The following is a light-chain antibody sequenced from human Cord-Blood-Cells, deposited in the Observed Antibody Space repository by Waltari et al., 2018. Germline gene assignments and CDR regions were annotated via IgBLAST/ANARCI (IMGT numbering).Light chain of an antibody. CDR2: RNN. CDR1: SNIVGNQG. Sequence: QAGLTQPPSVSKGSRQTATLTCTGNSNIVGNQGAAWLQQHQGHPPKLLSYRNNNRPSGISERFSASRSGNTASLTITGLQPEDEADYYCSALDSSLSAWVFGGGTKLTVL. J-gene: IGLJ3*02. CDR3: SALDSSLSAWV. V-gene: IGLV10-54*02.